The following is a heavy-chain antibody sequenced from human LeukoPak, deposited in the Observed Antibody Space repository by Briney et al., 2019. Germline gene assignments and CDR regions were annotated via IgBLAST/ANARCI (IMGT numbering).Heavy chain of an antibody. J-gene: IGHJ4*02. D-gene: IGHD6-19*01. CDR1: GYTFTGYY. V-gene: IGHV1-18*04. Sequence: ASVKVSCKASGYTFTGYYMHWVRQAPGQGLEWMGWISPYNGNTNYAQKLQGRVTMTTDTSTSTAYMELRSLRSDDTAVYYCARYQQWLEIDFDYWGQGTLVTVSS. CDR2: ISPYNGNT. CDR3: ARYQQWLEIDFDY.